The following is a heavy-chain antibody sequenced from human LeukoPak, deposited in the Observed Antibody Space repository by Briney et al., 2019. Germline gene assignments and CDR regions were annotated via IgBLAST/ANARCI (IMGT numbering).Heavy chain of an antibody. J-gene: IGHJ6*03. CDR2: MSSSGTHI. CDR1: GFTFSVYN. CDR3: ARDARSFSTEYYHYYLDV. D-gene: IGHD2-2*01. V-gene: IGHV3-21*01. Sequence: GGSLRLSCAASGFTFSVYNMNWVRQAPGKGLEWVASMSSSGTHILYADSVKGRFTISRDNAKTSLYLQVNSLRVEDTAVYYCARDARSFSTEYYHYYLDVWGKGTTVTVSS.